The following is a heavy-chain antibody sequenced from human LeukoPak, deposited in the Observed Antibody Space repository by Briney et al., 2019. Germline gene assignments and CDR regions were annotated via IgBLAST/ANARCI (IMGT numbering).Heavy chain of an antibody. CDR3: ARDFAVTNDYHFFYHGMDV. J-gene: IGHJ6*02. CDR1: GFTFSSYA. D-gene: IGHD4-11*01. V-gene: IGHV3-23*01. Sequence: AGGSLRLSCAASGFTFSSYAMSWVRQAPGKGLEWVSAISGSGGSTYYADSVKGRFTISRDNSKNTLYLQMNSLRAEDTAVYYCARDFAVTNDYHFFYHGMDVWGQGTTVTVSS. CDR2: ISGSGGST.